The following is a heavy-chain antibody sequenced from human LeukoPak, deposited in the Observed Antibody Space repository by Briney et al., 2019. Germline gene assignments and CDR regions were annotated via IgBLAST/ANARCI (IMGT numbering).Heavy chain of an antibody. J-gene: IGHJ4*02. CDR1: GFSFSDYY. V-gene: IGHV3-11*06. CDR3: ARAPSAVAGMLDY. CDR2: ITSSRSYT. D-gene: IGHD6-19*01. Sequence: GGSLRLSCAASGFSFSDYYMSWIRQAPGKGLEWVSYITSSRSYTNYADSVKGRFTISRDNAKNSLYLQMNSLRAEDTAAYCCARAPSAVAGMLDYWGQGTLVTVSS.